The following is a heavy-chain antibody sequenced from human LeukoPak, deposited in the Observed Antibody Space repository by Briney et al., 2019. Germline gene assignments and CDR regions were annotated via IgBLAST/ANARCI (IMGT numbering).Heavy chain of an antibody. D-gene: IGHD3-3*01. J-gene: IGHJ4*02. CDR1: GYTFTSYG. CDR2: ISAYNGNT. CDR3: ARGARFLEWLFQPFDY. Sequence: ASVKVSCKASGYTFTSYGSSWVRQAPGQGLEWMGWISAYNGNTNYAQKLQGRVTMTTDTSTSTAYMELRSLRSDDTAVYYCARGARFLEWLFQPFDYWGQGTLVTVSS. V-gene: IGHV1-18*01.